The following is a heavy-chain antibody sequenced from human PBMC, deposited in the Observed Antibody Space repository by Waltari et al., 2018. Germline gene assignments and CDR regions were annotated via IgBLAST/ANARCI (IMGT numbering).Heavy chain of an antibody. Sequence: EVNLVESGGAVVQPGGSLRLSCTASGFVFDEFTMQWVRQVPGSGLQWVALISWDGGDTYYADSVKGRFTISRDNSRNSRYLEMKTLTLEDTALYYCATSDYAGKGDYWGHGTLVTVSS. CDR3: ATSDYAGKGDY. V-gene: IGHV3-43*01. CDR1: GFVFDEFT. J-gene: IGHJ4*01. CDR2: ISWDGGDT. D-gene: IGHD5-12*01.